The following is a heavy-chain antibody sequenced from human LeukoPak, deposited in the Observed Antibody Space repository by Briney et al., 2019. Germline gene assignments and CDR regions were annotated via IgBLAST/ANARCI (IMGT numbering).Heavy chain of an antibody. Sequence: SETLSLTCTVSAYSISSGYYWGWIRQPPGKGLECIGTIYHSGSTYYNPSLKSRVTISVDTSKNQFSLKLSSVTAADTAVYYCAREDYDSSGYYDYYYYMDVWGKGTTVTISS. CDR3: AREDYDSSGYYDYYYYMDV. CDR2: IYHSGST. J-gene: IGHJ6*03. CDR1: AYSISSGYY. V-gene: IGHV4-38-2*02. D-gene: IGHD3-22*01.